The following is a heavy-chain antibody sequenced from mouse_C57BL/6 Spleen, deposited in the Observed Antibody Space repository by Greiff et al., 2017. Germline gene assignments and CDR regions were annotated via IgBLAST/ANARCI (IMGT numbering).Heavy chain of an antibody. CDR3: ARRDYDPFAY. CDR2: IYPGDGDT. J-gene: IGHJ3*01. D-gene: IGHD2-4*01. CDR1: GYAFSSSW. Sequence: QVQLQQSGPELVKPGASVKISCKASGYAFSSSWMNWVKQRPGKGLEWIGRIYPGDGDTNYNGKFKGKATLTADKSSSTAYMQLSSLTSEDSAVYFCARRDYDPFAYRGQEALVTVSA. V-gene: IGHV1-82*01.